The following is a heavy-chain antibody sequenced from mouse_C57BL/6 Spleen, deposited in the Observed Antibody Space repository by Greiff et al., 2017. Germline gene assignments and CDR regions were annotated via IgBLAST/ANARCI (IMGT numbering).Heavy chain of an antibody. CDR1: GYSITSGYY. V-gene: IGHV3-6*01. D-gene: IGHD1-1*01. CDR2: ISYDGSN. Sequence: EVQLQESGPGLVQPSQSLSLTCSVTGYSITSGYYWNWIRQFPGKKLEWLGSISYDGSNKYTPDIKNRISIARDTSKNQCFLKLNSWTTENTATYYCARDRSNSAMDYGGQGTSVTVSS. J-gene: IGHJ4*01. CDR3: ARDRSNSAMDY.